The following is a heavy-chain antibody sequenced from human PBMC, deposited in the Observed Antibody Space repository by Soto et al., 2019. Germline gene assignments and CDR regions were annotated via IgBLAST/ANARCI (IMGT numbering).Heavy chain of an antibody. V-gene: IGHV3-23*01. J-gene: IGHJ4*02. CDR1: GFIFTNYA. D-gene: IGHD1-26*01. Sequence: EVHLLESGGGLVQPGGSLRLSCTASGFIFTNYAMTWVRQAPGKGLEWVSTMSDNGDVSYNADSVKGRFTVSRDNSKNTLYQQMRSLRGEDTAVYYCAKNLYRGTYFDFEYWGQGTLVTVSS. CDR3: AKNLYRGTYFDFEY. CDR2: MSDNGDVS.